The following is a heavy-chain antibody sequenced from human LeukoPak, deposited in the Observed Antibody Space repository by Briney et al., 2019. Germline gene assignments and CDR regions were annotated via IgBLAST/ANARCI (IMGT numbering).Heavy chain of an antibody. V-gene: IGHV4-34*01. D-gene: IGHD6-13*01. J-gene: IGHJ4*02. CDR1: GGSFSGYY. CDR3: ARGGSIAAAGTGYFFDY. Sequence: PSETLSLTCAVYGGSFSGYYWSWIRQPPGKGLEWIGEINHSGSTNHNPSLKSRVTISVDTSKNQFSLRLSSVTAVDTAVYYCARGGSIAAAGTGYFFDYWGQGTLVTVSS. CDR2: INHSGST.